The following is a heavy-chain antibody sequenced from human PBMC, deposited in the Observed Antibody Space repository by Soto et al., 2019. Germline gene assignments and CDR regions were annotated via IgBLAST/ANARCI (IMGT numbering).Heavy chain of an antibody. V-gene: IGHV3-15*07. J-gene: IGHJ4*02. CDR1: GFTFTSAW. CDR3: TTAERGGSYYSDY. CDR2: MKSKTDGGTV. D-gene: IGHD1-26*01. Sequence: EVQLVESGGGLVRPGASLRLSCAASGFTFTSAWINWVRQAPGKGLEWAGRMKSKTDGGTVDYGAPVKGRFTISRDDSKNTAYLQMNSLRNEDTAVYYCTTAERGGSYYSDYWGQGTLVTVSS.